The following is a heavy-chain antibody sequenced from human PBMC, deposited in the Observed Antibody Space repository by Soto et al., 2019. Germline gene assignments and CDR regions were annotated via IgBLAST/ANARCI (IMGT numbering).Heavy chain of an antibody. CDR3: ARDFYPRAYYFDY. CDR2: ISGYNANT. CDR1: GYTFTNHG. D-gene: IGHD3-10*01. V-gene: IGHV1-18*04. Sequence: QVQLVQSGPEVKKPGASVKVSCKASGYTFTNHGISWVRQAPGQGLEWVGWISGYNANTKYAQKFQGRVTMSTDTSTTTAYMELRSLRSDDTAVYDCARDFYPRAYYFDYWGQGTLVTVSS. J-gene: IGHJ4*02.